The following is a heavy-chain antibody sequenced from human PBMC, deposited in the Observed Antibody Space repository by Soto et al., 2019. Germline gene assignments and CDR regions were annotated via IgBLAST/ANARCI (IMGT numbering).Heavy chain of an antibody. Sequence: PGGSLRLSCAASGFTFSSYWMHWVRQAPGKGLVWASRINSDGSSTSYADSVKGRFTISRDNAKNTLYLQMNSLRAEDTAVYYCARDRREVSYDSSGYYYGYNWFDPWGQGTLVTVSS. CDR2: INSDGSST. J-gene: IGHJ5*02. CDR3: ARDRREVSYDSSGYYYGYNWFDP. D-gene: IGHD3-22*01. V-gene: IGHV3-74*01. CDR1: GFTFSSYW.